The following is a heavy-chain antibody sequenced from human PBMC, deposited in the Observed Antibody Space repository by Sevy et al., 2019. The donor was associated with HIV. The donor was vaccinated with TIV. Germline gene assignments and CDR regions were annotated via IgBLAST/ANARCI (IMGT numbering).Heavy chain of an antibody. V-gene: IGHV3-48*02. J-gene: IGHJ4*02. CDR3: AIEGNRERQTIPLDS. Sequence: GGSLRLSCAASGFRFNYHNMNWVRQAPGKGLEWISYISNSGSTTYLADSVRGRFTLSRDNAKNSLFLEMDNLTDEDTAVYDCAIEGNRERQTIPLDSWGRGIQVTVSS. CDR1: GFRFNYHN. D-gene: IGHD6-25*01. CDR2: ISNSGSTT.